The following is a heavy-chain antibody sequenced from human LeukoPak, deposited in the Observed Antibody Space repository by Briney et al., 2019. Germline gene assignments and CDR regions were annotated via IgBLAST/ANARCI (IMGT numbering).Heavy chain of an antibody. Sequence: GGSLRLSCAASGFTFSSYWMSWVRQAPGKGLEWVSGISWNTGTINYVDSVKGRFTNSRDNAKNSLYLQMNSLRPEDPAFYYCARDVAGRWPVYYFDYWGQGTLVTVSS. CDR3: ARDVAGRWPVYYFDY. V-gene: IGHV3-9*01. J-gene: IGHJ4*02. CDR1: GFTFSSYW. D-gene: IGHD6-19*01. CDR2: ISWNTGTI.